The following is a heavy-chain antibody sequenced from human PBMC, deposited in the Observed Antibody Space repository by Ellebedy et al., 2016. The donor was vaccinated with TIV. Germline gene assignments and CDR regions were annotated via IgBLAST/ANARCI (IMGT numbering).Heavy chain of an antibody. CDR3: ARGRTSTVTKPKYFDY. CDR1: GGSIRSYY. J-gene: IGHJ4*02. Sequence: SETLSLTXSVSGGSIRSYYWSWIRQPAGKGLEWIGRMYGSGSTKYNPSLESRVTMSVDTSKNQFFLKLTSVTAADTAVYYCARGRTSTVTKPKYFDYWGQGALVTVSS. CDR2: MYGSGST. D-gene: IGHD5/OR15-5a*01. V-gene: IGHV4-4*07.